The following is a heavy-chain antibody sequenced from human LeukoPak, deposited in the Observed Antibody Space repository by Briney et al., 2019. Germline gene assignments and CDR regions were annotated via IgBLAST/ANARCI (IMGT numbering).Heavy chain of an antibody. CDR1: GVTFRIYT. Sequence: GGSLRLSCAASGVTFRIYTIHWVRQAPGKGLEWVALISPDGSGKFYADSVTGRLTISRDNSKSTVYLQLNSLRAEDTAVYYCASSPYYDSGAYYEVRGQGTLVTVSS. CDR3: ASSPYYDSGAYYEV. J-gene: IGHJ4*02. D-gene: IGHD3-22*01. CDR2: ISPDGSGK. V-gene: IGHV3-30*04.